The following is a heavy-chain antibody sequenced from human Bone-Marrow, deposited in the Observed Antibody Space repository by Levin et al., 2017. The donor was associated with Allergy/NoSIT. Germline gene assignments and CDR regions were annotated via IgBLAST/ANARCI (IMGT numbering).Heavy chain of an antibody. J-gene: IGHJ5*02. D-gene: IGHD3-10*01. CDR2: IYSSGGT. CDR1: GGSINSAGYY. Sequence: HSQTLSLTCTVSGGSINSAGYYWSWIRQFPGKGLEYIGYIYSSGGTYYNPSLKSRVSISLDTSKNHFSLKLNSVTAADTAVYFCARDKYYGSGNTDWLDPWGQGTLVTVSS. CDR3: ARDKYYGSGNTDWLDP. V-gene: IGHV4-31*02.